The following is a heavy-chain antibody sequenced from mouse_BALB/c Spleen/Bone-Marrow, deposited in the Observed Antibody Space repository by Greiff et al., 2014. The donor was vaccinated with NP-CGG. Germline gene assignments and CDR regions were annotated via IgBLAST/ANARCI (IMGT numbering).Heavy chain of an antibody. CDR3: ARGWDYEGYFDY. Sequence: QVQLQQSGAELARPGASVKMSCKASGYSFTSYTMHWVKQRPGQGLEWIGYINPSSGYTNYNQKFKDKATLTADKSSSTAYMQLSSLTSEDSAVYYCARGWDYEGYFDYRGQGTTLTVSS. CDR1: GYSFTSYT. J-gene: IGHJ2*01. D-gene: IGHD2-4*01. CDR2: INPSSGYT. V-gene: IGHV1-4*01.